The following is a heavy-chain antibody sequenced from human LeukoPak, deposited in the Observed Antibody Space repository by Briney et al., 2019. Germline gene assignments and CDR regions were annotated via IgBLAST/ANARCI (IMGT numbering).Heavy chain of an antibody. V-gene: IGHV3-30*03. Sequence: PAGGSLRLSCTASGFTFSSYGMHWVRQAPGKGLEWVAVISYDGSNKGYADSVKGRFTVSRDNSKNTLYLQMNSLRAEDTAVYYCARVAKEVATIEDFDYWGQGTLVTVSS. CDR2: ISYDGSNK. CDR1: GFTFSSYG. CDR3: ARVAKEVATIEDFDY. J-gene: IGHJ4*02. D-gene: IGHD5-12*01.